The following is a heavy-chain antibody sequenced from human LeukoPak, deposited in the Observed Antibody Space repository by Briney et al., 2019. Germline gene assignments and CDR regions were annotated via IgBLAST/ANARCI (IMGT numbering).Heavy chain of an antibody. V-gene: IGHV5-51*01. CDR1: GYSFTSYW. CDR3: ARVHCSSTSCHIEGPLDY. J-gene: IGHJ4*02. Sequence: GASLKISCKGSGYSFTSYWIGWVRQMPGKGLEWMGIIYPGDSDTRNSPSFQGQVTISADKSISTAYLQWSSLKASDTAMYYCARVHCSSTSCHIEGPLDYWGQGTLVTVSS. CDR2: IYPGDSDT. D-gene: IGHD2-2*02.